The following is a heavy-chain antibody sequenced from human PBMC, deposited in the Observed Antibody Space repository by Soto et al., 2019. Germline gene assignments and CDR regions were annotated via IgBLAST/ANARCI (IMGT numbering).Heavy chain of an antibody. Sequence: QVQLVQSGAEVKRPGASVKVSCKASGYTFLNYDVAWVRRAPGQGLEWLGWISISKGKTYYEQRLQGRVTMTTDTATTTPYMEVTGLGSAVTAVYFCGRKGYIGNFGLDVWGQGTTVTVSS. J-gene: IGHJ6*02. CDR3: GRKGYIGNFGLDV. V-gene: IGHV1-18*01. CDR1: GYTFLNYD. CDR2: ISISKGKT. D-gene: IGHD5-12*01.